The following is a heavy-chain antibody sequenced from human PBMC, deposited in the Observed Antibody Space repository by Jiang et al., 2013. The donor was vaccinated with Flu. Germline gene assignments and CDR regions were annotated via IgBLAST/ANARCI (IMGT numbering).Heavy chain of an antibody. CDR3: ARHVGQQRADY. CDR2: PGDSDT. D-gene: IGHD6-13*01. V-gene: IGHV5-51*01. Sequence: PGDSDTRYSPSFQGQVTISADKSISTAYLQWSSLKASDTAMYYCARHVGQQRADYWGQGTLVTVSS. J-gene: IGHJ4*02.